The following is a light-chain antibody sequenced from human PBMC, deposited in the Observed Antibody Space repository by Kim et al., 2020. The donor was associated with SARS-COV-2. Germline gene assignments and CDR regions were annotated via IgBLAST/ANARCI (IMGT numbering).Light chain of an antibody. J-gene: IGLJ3*02. Sequence: SYELTQPPAVSVSPGQTAFIACSGHELADKSPSWYQQKPGQSPVLVIYQHTKRPSGIPDRFSGSSSGNSATLTIRETQALDEGDYYCQAWDGSTVLFGGGTQLTVL. CDR3: QAWDGSTVL. CDR2: QHT. CDR1: ELADKS. V-gene: IGLV3-1*01.